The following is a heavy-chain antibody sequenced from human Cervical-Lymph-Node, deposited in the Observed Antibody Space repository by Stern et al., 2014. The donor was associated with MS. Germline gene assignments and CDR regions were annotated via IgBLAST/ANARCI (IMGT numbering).Heavy chain of an antibody. Sequence: EVQLEESGAEVRKPGQSLTISCNISGYTFTAYWIAWGRQMPGKGLAWMGAIFPGASDTRYSPSFQGHVTISVDTSINTAYLQWSDLRASDTAMYYCARPHSPGWSYYFDFWGQGTLVAVSS. V-gene: IGHV5-51*01. CDR2: IFPGASDT. CDR3: ARPHSPGWSYYFDF. J-gene: IGHJ4*02. CDR1: GYTFTAYW. D-gene: IGHD6-19*01.